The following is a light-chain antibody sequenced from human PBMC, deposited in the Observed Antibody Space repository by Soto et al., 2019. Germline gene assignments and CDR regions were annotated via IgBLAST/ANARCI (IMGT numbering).Light chain of an antibody. CDR1: SSDVGGYNY. V-gene: IGLV2-14*01. Sequence: QSALTQPASVSGSPGQSITISCTGTSSDVGGYNYVSWYQQHPGKAPKLMIYEVSNRPSGVSNRFCGSKSGNTASLTISGLQAEDEADYYCSSYTSSSTPGVFGTGTK. J-gene: IGLJ1*01. CDR2: EVS. CDR3: SSYTSSSTPGV.